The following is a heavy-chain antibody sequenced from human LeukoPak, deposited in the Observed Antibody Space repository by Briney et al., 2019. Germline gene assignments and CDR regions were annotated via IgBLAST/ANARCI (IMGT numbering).Heavy chain of an antibody. V-gene: IGHV3-21*01. J-gene: IGHJ5*02. CDR2: ISSSSSYI. CDR3: ARDNKNFGIAVAGS. D-gene: IGHD6-19*01. CDR1: GFTFSSYS. Sequence: GGSLRLSCAASGFTFSSYSMNWVRQAPGKGLEWVSSISSSSSYIYYADSVKGRFTISRVNAKNSLYLQMNSLRAEDTAVYYCARDNKNFGIAVAGSWGQGTLVTVSS.